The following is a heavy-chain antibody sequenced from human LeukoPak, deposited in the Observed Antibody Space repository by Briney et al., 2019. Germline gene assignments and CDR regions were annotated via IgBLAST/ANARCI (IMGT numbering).Heavy chain of an antibody. Sequence: GGSLRLSCAASGFTFDDYAMHWVRQAPGKGLEWVSGISWNSGSIGYADSVKGRFTISRDNAKNSLYLQMNSLRAEDTAVYYCARKLGIFGTPWGQGTLVTVSS. CDR3: ARKLGIFGTP. V-gene: IGHV3-9*01. CDR1: GFTFDDYA. J-gene: IGHJ5*02. D-gene: IGHD3-3*01. CDR2: ISWNSGSI.